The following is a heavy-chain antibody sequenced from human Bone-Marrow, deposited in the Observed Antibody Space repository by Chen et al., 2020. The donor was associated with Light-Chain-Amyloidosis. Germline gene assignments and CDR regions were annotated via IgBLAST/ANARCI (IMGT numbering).Heavy chain of an antibody. CDR1: GYTFPNYW. CDR3: ARRRDGYNFDY. Sequence: EVQLEQSGPEVKKPGESLTSSCKGSGYTFPNYWIGWVRQMTGKALGWMGVIYPDDSDARYSPSFDGQVTISADKSITTAYLQWRSLKASDTAMYYCARRRDGYNFDYWGQGTLVTVSS. V-gene: IGHV5-51*01. CDR2: IYPDDSDA. J-gene: IGHJ4*02. D-gene: IGHD5-12*01.